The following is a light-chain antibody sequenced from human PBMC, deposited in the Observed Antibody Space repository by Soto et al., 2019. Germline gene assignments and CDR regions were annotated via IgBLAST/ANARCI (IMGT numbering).Light chain of an antibody. CDR1: NSDVGGYNY. CDR3: SSFTISRNTVI. J-gene: IGLJ2*01. Sequence: QSALTQPASVSGSPGQSITISCTGTNSDVGGYNYVSWYQQHPGKAPKLMIYEVSNRPSGVSNRFSGSKSGNTASLTISGLQAEDEADYYCSSFTISRNTVIFGGGTQLTVL. V-gene: IGLV2-14*01. CDR2: EVS.